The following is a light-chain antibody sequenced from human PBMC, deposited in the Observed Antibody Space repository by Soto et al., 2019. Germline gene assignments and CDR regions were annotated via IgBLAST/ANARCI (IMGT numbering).Light chain of an antibody. J-gene: IGLJ1*01. CDR1: SSNIGRDF. V-gene: IGLV1-47*01. Sequence: QSVLTQPPSASGTPGQTVTLSCSGSSSNIGRDFVYWYQQLPGTAPKLLMYRNDQRPSGVSDRFSGSKSGTSASLAISGLRSEEEGDYFCSAWDESLNDFVFGTGTKVTVL. CDR2: RND. CDR3: SAWDESLNDFV.